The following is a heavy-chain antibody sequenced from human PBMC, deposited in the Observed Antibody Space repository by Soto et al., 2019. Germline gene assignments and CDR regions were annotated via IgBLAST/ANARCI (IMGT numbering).Heavy chain of an antibody. D-gene: IGHD3-22*01. CDR1: GYTFTTYA. CDR2: IIPIFGTA. Sequence: ASVKVSCKASGYTFTTYAISWVRQAPGQGLEWMGGIIPIFGTANYAQKFQGRVTITADESTSTAYMELSSLRSEDTAVYYCARDKYYDSSGFRSFDYWGQGTLVTVSS. J-gene: IGHJ4*02. V-gene: IGHV1-69*13. CDR3: ARDKYYDSSGFRSFDY.